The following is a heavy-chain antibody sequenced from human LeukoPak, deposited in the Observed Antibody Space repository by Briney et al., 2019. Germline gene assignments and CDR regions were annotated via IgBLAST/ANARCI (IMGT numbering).Heavy chain of an antibody. V-gene: IGHV1-2*02. CDR1: GYTFTGYY. CDR3: ATDIVATISFDY. D-gene: IGHD5-12*01. Sequence: ASVKVSCKASGYTFTGYYMHWVRQAPGQGLEWMGWINPNSGGTNYAQKFQGRVTTTRDTSISTAYMELSRLRSDDTAVYYCATDIVATISFDYWGQGTLVTVSS. J-gene: IGHJ4*02. CDR2: INPNSGGT.